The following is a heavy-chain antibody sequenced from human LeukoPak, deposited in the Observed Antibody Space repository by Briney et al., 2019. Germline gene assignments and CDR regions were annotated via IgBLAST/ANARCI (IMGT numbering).Heavy chain of an antibody. V-gene: IGHV1-18*01. J-gene: IGHJ4*02. CDR2: ISAYNGNT. Sequence: ASVKVSCKASGYTFTSYGISWVRQAPGQGLEWMGWISAYNGNTNYAQKLQGRVTMTTDTSTSTAYMELRSLRSDDTAVYYCARDLSPCGSCRGGSYDYWGQGTLVTVSS. CDR1: GYTFTSYG. CDR3: ARDLSPCGSCRGGSYDY. D-gene: IGHD2-15*01.